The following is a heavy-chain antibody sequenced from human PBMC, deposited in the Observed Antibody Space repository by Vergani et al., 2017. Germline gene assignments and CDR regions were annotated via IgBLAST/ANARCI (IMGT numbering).Heavy chain of an antibody. Sequence: VQLVESGGGLVKPGGSLRLSCAASGFTFSSYSMNWVRQAPGKGLEWVSSISSSSSYIYYADSVKGRFTISRDNSKNTLYLQMNSLRAEDTAVYYCAREGYSSSSRPFDYWGQGTLVTVSS. CDR1: GFTFSSYS. J-gene: IGHJ4*02. D-gene: IGHD6-6*01. CDR3: AREGYSSSSRPFDY. CDR2: ISSSSSYI. V-gene: IGHV3-21*01.